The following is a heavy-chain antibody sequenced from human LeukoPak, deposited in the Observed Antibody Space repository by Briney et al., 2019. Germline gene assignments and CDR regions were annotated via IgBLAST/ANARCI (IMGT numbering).Heavy chain of an antibody. V-gene: IGHV2-5*02. J-gene: IGHJ4*02. CDR3: ARLFYYDGSGRTYYFDY. D-gene: IGHD3-22*01. CDR2: IFWDNDK. CDR1: GFSLNSNGVG. Sequence: SGPTLVNPPQTLTLTCTFSGFSLNSNGVGVGWIRQPPGKALEWLPLIFWDNDKRYSSLRNRLTITKDTSESQVVLKMTNMDPADTATYYCARLFYYDGSGRTYYFDYWSQGTLVTVS.